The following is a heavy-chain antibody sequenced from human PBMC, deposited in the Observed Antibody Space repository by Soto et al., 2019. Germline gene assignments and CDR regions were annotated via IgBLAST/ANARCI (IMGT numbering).Heavy chain of an antibody. CDR3: ARVGALVNAKGWFDP. D-gene: IGHD2-21*01. CDR2: IYYSGST. CDR1: GGSISSSSYY. J-gene: IGHJ5*02. Sequence: SETLCVGCTLSGGSISSSSYYRGWIRQPPGKGLEWIGSIYYSGSTHNNPSLKSRVTLSVDTSKNQFSLRLRSVTAADTAVYYCARVGALVNAKGWFDPWGQGTMVTVSS. V-gene: IGHV4-39*01.